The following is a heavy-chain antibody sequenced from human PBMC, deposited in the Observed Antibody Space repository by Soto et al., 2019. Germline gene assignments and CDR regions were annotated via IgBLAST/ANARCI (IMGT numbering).Heavy chain of an antibody. D-gene: IGHD4-17*01. J-gene: IGHJ4*02. CDR3: ARAPATDYGDYYYFDY. CDR1: GGTITIYA. CDR2: IIPIFGSA. V-gene: IGHV1-69*12. Sequence: QVQLVQSGAEVKKPGSSVKVSCKASGGTITIYALTWVRQAPGQGLEWMGGIIPIFGSANYAQKFQGRGTITAGVSSSTAYIDLSSLRSDDTAVYYCARAPATDYGDYYYFDYWGQGTLVTVSS.